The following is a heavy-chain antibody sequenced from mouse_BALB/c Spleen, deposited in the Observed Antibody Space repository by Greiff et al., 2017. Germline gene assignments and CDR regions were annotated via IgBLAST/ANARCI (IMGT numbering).Heavy chain of an antibody. V-gene: IGHV5-12-1*01. CDR2: ISSGGGST. Sequence: EVQLVESGGGLVKPGGSLKLSCAASGFAFSSYDMSWVRQTPEKRLEWVAYISSGGGSTYYPDTVKGRFTISRDNAKNTLYLQMSSLKSEDTAMYYCARYGNYEAMDYWGQGTSVTVSS. D-gene: IGHD2-1*01. CDR3: ARYGNYEAMDY. J-gene: IGHJ4*01. CDR1: GFAFSSYD.